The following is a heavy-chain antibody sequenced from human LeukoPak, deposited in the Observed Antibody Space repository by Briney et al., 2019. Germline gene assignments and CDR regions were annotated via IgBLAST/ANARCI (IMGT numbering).Heavy chain of an antibody. CDR1: GFTFSSYW. D-gene: IGHD1-1*01. J-gene: IGHJ5*02. CDR2: IKQDGSVQ. Sequence: GGSLRLSCTASGFTFSSYWMHWVRQAPGKGLEWVANIKQDGSVQYYVDSVKGRFTISRDNAKNSLYLQMNSLGVEDTGVYYCARDVWRHVSWGQGTLVTVSP. V-gene: IGHV3-7*01. CDR3: ARDVWRHVS.